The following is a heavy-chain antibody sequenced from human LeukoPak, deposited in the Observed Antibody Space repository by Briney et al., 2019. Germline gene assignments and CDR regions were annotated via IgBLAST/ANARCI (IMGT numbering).Heavy chain of an antibody. J-gene: IGHJ4*02. CDR2: INTNTGNP. Sequence: ASVKVFCKASGYTFTSYAMNWVRQAPGQGLEWMGWINTNTGNPTYAQGFTGRFVFSLDTSVSTAYLQISSLKAEDTAVYYCAREGRFTMVRGVLGYWGQGTLVTVSS. D-gene: IGHD3-10*01. V-gene: IGHV7-4-1*02. CDR3: AREGRFTMVRGVLGY. CDR1: GYTFTSYA.